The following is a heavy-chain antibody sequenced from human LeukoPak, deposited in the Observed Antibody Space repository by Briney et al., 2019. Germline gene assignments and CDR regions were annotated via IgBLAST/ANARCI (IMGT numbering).Heavy chain of an antibody. Sequence: PSETPSLTCAVYGGSFSGYYWSWIRQPPGKGLEWIGEINHSGSTNYNPSLKSRVTISVDTSKNQFSLKLSSVTAADTAVYYCARGETGLYYDIPAYFDYWGQGTLVTVSS. CDR2: INHSGST. V-gene: IGHV4-34*01. D-gene: IGHD3-9*01. J-gene: IGHJ4*02. CDR3: ARGETGLYYDIPAYFDY. CDR1: GGSFSGYY.